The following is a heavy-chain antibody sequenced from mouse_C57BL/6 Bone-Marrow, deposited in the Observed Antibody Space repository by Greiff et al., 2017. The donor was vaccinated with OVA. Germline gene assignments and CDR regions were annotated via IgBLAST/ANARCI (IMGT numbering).Heavy chain of an antibody. D-gene: IGHD2-2*01. J-gene: IGHJ4*01. CDR2: IWTGGGT. CDR3: DRNLGLWFPYYAMDY. Sequence: QVQLKESGPGLVAPSQSLSITCTVSGFSLTSYAISWVRQPPGKGLEWLGVIWTGGGTNYNSALKSRLSISKDNSKSQVFLKMNSLQTDDTARYYCDRNLGLWFPYYAMDYWGQGTSVTVSS. CDR1: GFSLTSYA. V-gene: IGHV2-9-1*01.